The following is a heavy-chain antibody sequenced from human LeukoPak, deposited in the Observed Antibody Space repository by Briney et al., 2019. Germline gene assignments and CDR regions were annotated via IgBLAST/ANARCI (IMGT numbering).Heavy chain of an antibody. Sequence: ASVKVSCKASGYTFTSYDINWVRQATGQGLEWMGWMNPNSGNTGYAQKFQGRVTMTRNTSISTAFMELSSLISEDTAVYYCARGLYSSSWYFLDVWGKGTTITISS. J-gene: IGHJ6*04. CDR1: GYTFTSYD. V-gene: IGHV1-8*02. CDR2: MNPNSGNT. D-gene: IGHD6-13*01. CDR3: ARGLYSSSWYFLDV.